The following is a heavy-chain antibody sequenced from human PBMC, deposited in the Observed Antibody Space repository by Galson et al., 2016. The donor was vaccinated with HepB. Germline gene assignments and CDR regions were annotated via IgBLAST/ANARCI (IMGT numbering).Heavy chain of an antibody. CDR2: IIPILDIT. J-gene: IGHJ4*02. CDR1: GDTFSSST. V-gene: IGHV1-69*04. Sequence: SVKVSCKASGDTFSSSTITWVRQAPGQGLEWMGRIIPILDITHYAQKFQGRVTISADKFTSTTYMELSSLRSEDTAMYYCARDTGYCSGEGCYPDYWGQGTLVTVSS. D-gene: IGHD2-15*01. CDR3: ARDTGYCSGEGCYPDY.